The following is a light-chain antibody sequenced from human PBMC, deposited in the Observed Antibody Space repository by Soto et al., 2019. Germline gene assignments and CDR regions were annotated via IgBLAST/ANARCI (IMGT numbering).Light chain of an antibody. CDR2: GTS. CDR1: QNVRSNY. Sequence: EIVLTQSPGTLSLSPGERVTLSCRASQNVRSNYLAWYQQRPGQAPSLLIYGTSSRATGIPDRFSGSGSGTDFTLTISRLEPGDFAVYYCQQYSSPPPITFGQGTRLEIK. V-gene: IGKV3-20*01. CDR3: QQYSSPPPIT. J-gene: IGKJ5*01.